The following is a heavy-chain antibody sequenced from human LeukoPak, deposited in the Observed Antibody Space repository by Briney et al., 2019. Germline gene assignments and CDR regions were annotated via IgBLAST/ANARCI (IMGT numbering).Heavy chain of an antibody. CDR1: GFSLRTSGVG. D-gene: IGHD3-10*01. CDR3: AHKGRGSGSYTM. J-gene: IGHJ4*02. V-gene: IGHV2-5*01. CDR2: NYWNNDK. Sequence: SGPTLVKPTQTLTLTCTFSGFSLRTSGVGVAWIRQPPGKALEWLAVNYWNNDKSYSPSLKSRLTITKDTSKNQVVLIMTNMHPVDTATYFCAHKGRGSGSYTMWGQGTLVTVSS.